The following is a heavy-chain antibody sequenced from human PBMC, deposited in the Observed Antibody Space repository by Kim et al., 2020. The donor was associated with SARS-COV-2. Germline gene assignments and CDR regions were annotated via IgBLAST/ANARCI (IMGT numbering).Heavy chain of an antibody. V-gene: IGHV4-59*08. CDR1: GGSISSYY. Sequence: SETLSLTCTVSGGSISSYYWSWIRQPPGKGLEWIGYIYYSGSTNYNPSLKSRVTISVDTSKNQFSLKLSSVTAADTAVYYCARHPIVGPFDYWGQGTLVTVSS. D-gene: IGHD1-26*01. J-gene: IGHJ4*02. CDR3: ARHPIVGPFDY. CDR2: IYYSGST.